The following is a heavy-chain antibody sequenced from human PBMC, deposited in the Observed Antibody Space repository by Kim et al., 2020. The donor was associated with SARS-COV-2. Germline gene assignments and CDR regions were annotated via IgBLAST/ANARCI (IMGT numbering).Heavy chain of an antibody. CDR1: GYTFTSYD. J-gene: IGHJ4*02. Sequence: ASVKVSCKASGYTFTSYDINWVRQATGQGLEWMGWMSPTTGHTGYAQMFQGRVTMTRNTSISTAYMELTSLTSEDTALYYCARGIFAGVDYWGQGTLVTVSS. D-gene: IGHD3-3*02. CDR2: MSPTTGHT. CDR3: ARGIFAGVDY. V-gene: IGHV1-8*01.